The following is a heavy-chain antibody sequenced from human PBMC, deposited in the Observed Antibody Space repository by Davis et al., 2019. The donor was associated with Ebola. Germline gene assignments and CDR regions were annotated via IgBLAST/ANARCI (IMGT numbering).Heavy chain of an antibody. V-gene: IGHV3-15*07. CDR1: GFTFSNAW. J-gene: IGHJ4*02. CDR3: TTGGYDYIWGSYRY. D-gene: IGHD3-16*02. Sequence: GESLKISCAASGFTFSNAWMNWVRQAPGKGLEWVGRIKSKTDGGTTDYAAPVKGRFTISRDDSKNTLYLQMNSLKTEDTAVYYCTTGGYDYIWGSYRYWGQGTLVTVSS. CDR2: IKSKTDGGTT.